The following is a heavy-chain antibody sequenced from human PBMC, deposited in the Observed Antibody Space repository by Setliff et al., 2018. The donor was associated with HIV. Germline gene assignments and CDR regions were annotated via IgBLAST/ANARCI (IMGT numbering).Heavy chain of an antibody. Sequence: SETLSLTCTVSGGSISSHYWSWIRRPPGQGLEWIGHIYTSGSTNYHPSLKSQDTMSVGTSKNQFSLKLSSVTAADTAVYYCARCYYNFWSGYPLDYIDVWGKGTTVTVSS. CDR3: ARCYYNFWSGYPLDYIDV. D-gene: IGHD3-3*01. CDR2: IYTSGST. J-gene: IGHJ6*03. V-gene: IGHV4-4*07. CDR1: GGSISSHY.